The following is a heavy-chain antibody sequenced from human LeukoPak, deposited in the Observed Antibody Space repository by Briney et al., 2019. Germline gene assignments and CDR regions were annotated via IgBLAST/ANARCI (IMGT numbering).Heavy chain of an antibody. V-gene: IGHV1-18*01. CDR2: ISGYNGKT. CDR3: ARGRDGNWNDADYFDY. Sequence: APVKVSCKTSGYTFSSYGIAWVRQAPGQGLEWMGWISGYNGKTNYAENLQGRVTMTTDTSTSTGYMELSSLRSEDTAVYYCARGRDGNWNDADYFDYWGQGTLVTVSS. CDR1: GYTFSSYG. J-gene: IGHJ4*02. D-gene: IGHD1-1*01.